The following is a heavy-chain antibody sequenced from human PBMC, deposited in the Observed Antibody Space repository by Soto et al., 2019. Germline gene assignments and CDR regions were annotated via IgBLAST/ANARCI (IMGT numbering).Heavy chain of an antibody. CDR2: IIPILGIA. CDR1: GGTFSSYT. V-gene: IGHV1-69*02. J-gene: IGHJ3*02. Sequence: ASVKVSCKASGGTFSSYTISWVRQAPGQGLEWMGRIIPILGIANYAQKFQGRVTITADKSTSTAYMELSSLRSEDTAVFYCASTTGTISGWHAFDIWGQGTMVTVSS. D-gene: IGHD1-1*01. CDR3: ASTTGTISGWHAFDI.